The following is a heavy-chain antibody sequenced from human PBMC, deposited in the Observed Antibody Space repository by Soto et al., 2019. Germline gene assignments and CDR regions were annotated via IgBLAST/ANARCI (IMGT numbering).Heavy chain of an antibody. Sequence: GGSLRLSCAASGFTFSSYSMNWVRQAPGKGLEWVSSISSSSSYIYYADSVKGRFTISRDNAKNSLYLQMNSLRAEDTAVYYCARGSSAGTTYFDYWGQGTLVTVLL. D-gene: IGHD6-13*01. J-gene: IGHJ4*02. CDR1: GFTFSSYS. CDR2: ISSSSSYI. CDR3: ARGSSAGTTYFDY. V-gene: IGHV3-21*01.